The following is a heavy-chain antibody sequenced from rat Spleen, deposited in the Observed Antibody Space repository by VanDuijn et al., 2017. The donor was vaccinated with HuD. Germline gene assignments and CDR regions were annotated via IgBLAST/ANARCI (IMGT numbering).Heavy chain of an antibody. CDR2: ITNTGGST. J-gene: IGHJ4*01. CDR1: GFTFNNYW. Sequence: EVQLVESGGGLVQPGRSMKLSCAVSGFTFNNYWMTWIRQAPGKGLEWVASITNTGGSTYYPDSVKGRFTIFRDNAKSTLYLQMNSLRSEDTATYYCTRALYYSGYVMDAWGQGASVTVSS. CDR3: TRALYYSGYVMDA. D-gene: IGHD1-1*01. V-gene: IGHV5-31*01.